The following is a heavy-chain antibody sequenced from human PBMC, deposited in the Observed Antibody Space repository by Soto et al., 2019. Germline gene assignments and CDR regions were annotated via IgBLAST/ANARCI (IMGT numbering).Heavy chain of an antibody. J-gene: IGHJ6*01. CDR2: IWYDGSNK. Sequence: GGSLRLSCAASGFTFSTYGMHWVRQAPGKGPEWVAVIWYDGSNKFYLESVKGRFTISRDNSKNTLYLQMNSLRAEDTTLYYCARDRAGAVGKSGDYYYDMDVWGQGTTVTVSS. CDR1: GFTFSTYG. D-gene: IGHD1-26*01. CDR3: ARDRAGAVGKSGDYYYDMDV. V-gene: IGHV3-33*08.